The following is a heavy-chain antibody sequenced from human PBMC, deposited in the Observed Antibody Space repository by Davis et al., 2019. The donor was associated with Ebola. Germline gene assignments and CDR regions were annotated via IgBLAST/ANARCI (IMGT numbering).Heavy chain of an antibody. D-gene: IGHD5-12*01. CDR3: ATGGGYAPAHYFDY. Sequence: PSETLSLTCTVSGGSISSSSYYWGWIRQPPGKGLEWIGSIYYSGSTNYNPSLKSRVTISVDTSKNQFSLKLSSVTAADTAVYYCATGGGYAPAHYFDYWGQGTLVTVSS. CDR1: GGSISSSSYY. V-gene: IGHV4-39*07. CDR2: IYYSGST. J-gene: IGHJ4*02.